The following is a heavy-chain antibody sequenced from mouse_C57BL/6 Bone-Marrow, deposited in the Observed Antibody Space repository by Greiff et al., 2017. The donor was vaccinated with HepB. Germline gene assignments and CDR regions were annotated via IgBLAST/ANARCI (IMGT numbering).Heavy chain of an antibody. D-gene: IGHD1-1*01. CDR2: IYPRSGNT. J-gene: IGHJ1*03. CDR3: ARPHYYGSSYGYFDV. Sequence: QVQLKQSGAELARPGASVKLSCKASGYTFTSYGISWVKQRTGQGLEWIGEIYPRSGNTYYNEKFKGKATLTADKSSSTAYMELRSLTSEDSAVYFCARPHYYGSSYGYFDVWGTGTTVTVSS. CDR1: GYTFTSYG. V-gene: IGHV1-81*01.